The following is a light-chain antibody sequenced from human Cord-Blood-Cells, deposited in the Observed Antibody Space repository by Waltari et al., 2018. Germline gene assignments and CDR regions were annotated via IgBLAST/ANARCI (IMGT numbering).Light chain of an antibody. CDR3: QQRSNWPST. CDR1: QSVSSY. V-gene: IGKV3-11*01. Sequence: EIVLTQPPATLSSSPGERSTIPCRASQSVSSYLAWYQQKPGHAPRLLIYYASNRATGIPARFSGSGSGTDFTLTISSLEPEDFAVYYCQQRSNWPSTFGQGTRLEIK. J-gene: IGKJ5*01. CDR2: YAS.